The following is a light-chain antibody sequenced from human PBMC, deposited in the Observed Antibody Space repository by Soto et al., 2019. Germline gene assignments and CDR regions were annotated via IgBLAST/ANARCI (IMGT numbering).Light chain of an antibody. CDR3: QQLSRYPLT. CDR1: QVISSY. J-gene: IGKJ4*01. Sequence: DIQLTQSPTFLSASVGDRVTITCRASQVISSYLAWYQQKPGKAPDLLIYSASTLQSGVPSRFSGSGSETEFSLTIRALQPEDFATYYCQQLSRYPLTFGGGTKVDI. CDR2: SAS. V-gene: IGKV1-9*01.